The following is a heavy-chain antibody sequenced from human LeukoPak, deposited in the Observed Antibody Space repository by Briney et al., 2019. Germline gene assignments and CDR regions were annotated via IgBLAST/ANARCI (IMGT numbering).Heavy chain of an antibody. CDR2: MYYSGST. J-gene: IGHJ4*02. V-gene: IGHV4-39*01. Sequence: SETLSLTCTVSGGSVNSSSYYWGWIRQPPGKGLEWIGSMYYSGSTYYNPSLKSRVTISVDTSKNQFSLKLSSVTAADTAVYYCARHQISRYYDFWSGYSYYFDYWGQGTLVTVSS. CDR3: ARHQISRYYDFWSGYSYYFDY. CDR1: GGSVNSSSYY. D-gene: IGHD3-3*01.